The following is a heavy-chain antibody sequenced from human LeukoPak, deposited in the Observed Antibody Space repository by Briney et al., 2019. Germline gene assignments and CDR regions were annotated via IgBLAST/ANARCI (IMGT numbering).Heavy chain of an antibody. CDR1: GYSFTSYW. Sequence: GESLKISCKGSGYSFTSYWIGWVRQMPGKGLECMGIIYPGDSDTRYSPSFQGQVTISADKSISTAYLQWSSLKASDTVMYYCARHDYGDYVSRVGGDYWGQGTLVTVSS. CDR3: ARHDYGDYVSRVGGDY. J-gene: IGHJ4*02. CDR2: IYPGDSDT. V-gene: IGHV5-51*01. D-gene: IGHD4-17*01.